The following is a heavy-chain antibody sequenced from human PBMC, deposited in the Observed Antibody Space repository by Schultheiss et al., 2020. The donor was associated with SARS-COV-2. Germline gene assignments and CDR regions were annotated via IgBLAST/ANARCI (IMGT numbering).Heavy chain of an antibody. J-gene: IGHJ4*02. CDR1: GFTFSGDW. Sequence: GGSLRLSCAASGFTFSGDWMHWVRQPPGKGLVWVSRISGDGSGKDYADSVKGRFTISRDNAKNTLYLQMNSLRAEDTAVYYCARDQVGGWGPGTLVTVSS. CDR3: ARDQVGG. CDR2: ISGDGSGK. D-gene: IGHD2-15*01. V-gene: IGHV3-74*01.